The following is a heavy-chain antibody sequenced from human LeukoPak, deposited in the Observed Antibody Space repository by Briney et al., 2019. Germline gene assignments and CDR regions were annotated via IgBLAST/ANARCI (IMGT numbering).Heavy chain of an antibody. Sequence: GGSLRLSCAASGFTVSSYSMNWVRQAPGKGLEWVSSISSSSSYIYYADSVKGRFTISRDNAKNSLYLQMNSLRAEDTAVYYCALSGSSSQAYYFDYWGQGTLVTVSS. J-gene: IGHJ4*02. CDR3: ALSGSSSQAYYFDY. CDR1: GFTVSSYS. V-gene: IGHV3-21*01. D-gene: IGHD6-6*01. CDR2: ISSSSSYI.